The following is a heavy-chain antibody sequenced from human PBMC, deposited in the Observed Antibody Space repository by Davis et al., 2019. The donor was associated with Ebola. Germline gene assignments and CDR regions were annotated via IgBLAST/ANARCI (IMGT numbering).Heavy chain of an antibody. J-gene: IGHJ6*04. D-gene: IGHD6-25*01. CDR3: ARLEQRRLGKDV. CDR2: IYYSGST. CDR1: GGSISSYY. V-gene: IGHV4-59*08. Sequence: PGGSLRLSCTVSGGSISSYYWSWIRQPPGKGLEWIGYIYYSGSTNYNPSLKSRVTISVDTSKNQFSLKLSSVTAADTAVYYCARLEQRRLGKDVWGKGTTVTVSS.